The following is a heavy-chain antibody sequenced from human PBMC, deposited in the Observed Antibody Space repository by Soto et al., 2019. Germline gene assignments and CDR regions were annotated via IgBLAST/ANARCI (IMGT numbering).Heavy chain of an antibody. CDR3: AKELPRPLEMATIRPRVSDAFDI. Sequence: ASVKVSCKASGFTFTSSAVQWVRQARGQRLEWKGWIVVGSGNTNYAQKFQERVTITRDMSTSTAYMELSSLRSEDTAVYYCAKELPRPLEMATIRPRVSDAFDIWG. J-gene: IGHJ3*02. D-gene: IGHD5-12*01. CDR2: IVVGSGNT. CDR1: GFTFTSSA. V-gene: IGHV1-58*01.